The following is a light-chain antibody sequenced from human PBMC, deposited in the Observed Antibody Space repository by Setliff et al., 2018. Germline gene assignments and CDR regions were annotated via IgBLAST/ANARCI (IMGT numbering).Light chain of an antibody. V-gene: IGLV2-14*01. CDR1: SSDVGGYNY. Sequence: QSALTQPASVSGSPGQSITISCTGTSSDVGGYNYVSWYQQHPGKAPKLMIYGVSKRPSGVSDRFSGSKSGNTASLTISGLQVEDEADYYCSSYTSNTFVFAAGTKVTVL. J-gene: IGLJ1*01. CDR2: GVS. CDR3: SSYTSNTFV.